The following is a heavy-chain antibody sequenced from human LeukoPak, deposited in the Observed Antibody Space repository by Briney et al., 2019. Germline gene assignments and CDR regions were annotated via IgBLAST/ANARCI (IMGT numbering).Heavy chain of an antibody. CDR1: GGSISSYY. D-gene: IGHD3-3*01. CDR3: ARAYYDFWSGYYMPSYFDY. V-gene: IGHV4-59*01. CDR2: IYYSGST. Sequence: PSETLSLTCTVSGGSISSYYWGWIRQPPGKGLEWIGYIYYSGSTNYNPSLKSRVTISVDTSKNQFSLKLSSVTAADTAVYYCARAYYDFWSGYYMPSYFDYWGQGTLVTVSS. J-gene: IGHJ4*02.